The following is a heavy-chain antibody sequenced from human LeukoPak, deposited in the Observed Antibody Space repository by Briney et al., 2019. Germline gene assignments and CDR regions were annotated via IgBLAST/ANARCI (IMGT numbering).Heavy chain of an antibody. CDR3: ARDRARYSY. J-gene: IGHJ4*02. D-gene: IGHD1-26*01. V-gene: IGHV3-11*04. CDR2: ISSSGSTI. Sequence: GRSLSLSCAPSAFTLSDYSTGWLRHAPGRGLEWVSYISSSGSTIFYADSVKGRFTIPRDTAKNPLYLQMNSLRAEDTAVYYCARDRARYSYWGQGTLVTVSS. CDR1: AFTLSDYS.